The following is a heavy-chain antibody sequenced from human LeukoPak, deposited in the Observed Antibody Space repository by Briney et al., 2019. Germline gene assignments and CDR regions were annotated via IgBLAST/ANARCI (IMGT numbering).Heavy chain of an antibody. CDR3: AREDSSGYSDGMDV. CDR1: DFTFDFYW. CDR2: ILPDGSQK. D-gene: IGHD3-22*01. Sequence: GGSLRLSCVASDFTFDFYWMTWVRQAPGKGLEWLANILPDGSQKYYVDSVKGRFTISRDNPKNTLYLQMNSLRAEDTAVYYCAREDSSGYSDGMDVWGQGTTVTVSS. J-gene: IGHJ6*02. V-gene: IGHV3-7*01.